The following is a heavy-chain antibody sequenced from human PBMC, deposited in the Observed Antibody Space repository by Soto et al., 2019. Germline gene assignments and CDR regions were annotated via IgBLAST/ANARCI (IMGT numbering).Heavy chain of an antibody. V-gene: IGHV4-30-2*01. CDR3: ARVIAATDTISVWFDP. Sequence: SETLSLTCTVSGGSISSGGYSWSWIRQPPGKGLEWIGYIYHSGSTYYNPSLKSRVTISVDRSKNQFSLKLNSVTAADTAVYYCARVIAATDTISVWFDPWGQGTLVTVSS. D-gene: IGHD6-13*01. J-gene: IGHJ5*02. CDR2: IYHSGST. CDR1: GGSISSGGYS.